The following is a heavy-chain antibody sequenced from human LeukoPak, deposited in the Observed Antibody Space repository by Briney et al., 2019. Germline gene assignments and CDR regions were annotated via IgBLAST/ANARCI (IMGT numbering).Heavy chain of an antibody. J-gene: IGHJ4*02. Sequence: GGSLRLSCAASGFTFSSYSMNWVRQAPGKGLEWVSSVSSSSTIIYYADSVKGRFTISRDNAKNSLFLQMNSLRAEDTAVYYCARDLFDDYTLDYWGQGTLVTVSS. CDR1: GFTFSSYS. CDR3: ARDLFDDYTLDY. D-gene: IGHD3-16*01. V-gene: IGHV3-21*01. CDR2: VSSSSTII.